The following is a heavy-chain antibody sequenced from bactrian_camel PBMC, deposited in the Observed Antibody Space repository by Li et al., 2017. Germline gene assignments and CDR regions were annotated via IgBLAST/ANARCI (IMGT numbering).Heavy chain of an antibody. D-gene: IGHD5*01. CDR1: GDTVGKIY. V-gene: IGHV3S53*01. Sequence: HVQLVESGGGSVQVGGSLRLSCRASGDTVGKIYMAWFRQAPGKEREGVAAIDRAGSPTYTYSVMGRFTITKDYARRTLFLHMTNLKPEDTAKYFCASDGPVGCDRDLRPATFGSHGPGTQVTVS. J-gene: IGHJ4*01. CDR2: IDRAGSP.